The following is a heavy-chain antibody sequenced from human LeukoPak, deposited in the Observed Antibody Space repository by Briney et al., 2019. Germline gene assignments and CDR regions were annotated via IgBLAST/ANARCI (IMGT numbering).Heavy chain of an antibody. CDR3: ARVDIAVVPSTTFDC. CDR1: GGSISSTTYY. J-gene: IGHJ4*02. D-gene: IGHD2-2*01. Sequence: SETLSLTCTVSGGSISSTTYYWGWIRQPPGKGLEWIGSIYYSGNTYYNPSLKSRVTISVDTSKNQFSLRLRSVTAADTAVHYCARVDIAVVPSTTFDCWGQGTPVTVSS. CDR2: IYYSGNT. V-gene: IGHV4-39*01.